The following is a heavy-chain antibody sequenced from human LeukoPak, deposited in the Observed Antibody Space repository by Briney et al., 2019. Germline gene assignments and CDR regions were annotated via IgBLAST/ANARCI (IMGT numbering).Heavy chain of an antibody. CDR1: GFSFSSCW. J-gene: IGHJ6*03. CDR3: GRDCGSPSWVPCYYYHMDA. D-gene: IGHD2-2*01. CDR2: RKKDGSGK. V-gene: IGHV3-7*01. Sequence: GGSLRLSCAASGFSFSSCWMSWVRKAPGKGMGLVGNRKKDGSGKYHVDSVKGRFTISTDNTTKSLYPQKQTLIAAEAAVYYFGRDCGSPSWVPCYYYHMDAWVKGTTVSVSS.